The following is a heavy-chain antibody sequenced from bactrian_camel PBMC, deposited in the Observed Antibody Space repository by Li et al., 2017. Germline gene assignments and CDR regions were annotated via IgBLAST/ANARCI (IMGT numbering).Heavy chain of an antibody. Sequence: HVQLVESGGGSVQAGGSLSLSCEVSGITEGTNCIGWFRQAPGKEREGVAAIDTAGAPTYTYAVAGRFTISKDNVKNTLYLQMNDLKSEDTAMYYCAADNVNLQLARHYSYWGQGTQVTVS. CDR2: IDTAGAP. CDR3: AADNVNLQLARHYSY. D-gene: IGHD7*01. J-gene: IGHJ4*01. V-gene: IGHV3S53*01. CDR1: GITEGTNC.